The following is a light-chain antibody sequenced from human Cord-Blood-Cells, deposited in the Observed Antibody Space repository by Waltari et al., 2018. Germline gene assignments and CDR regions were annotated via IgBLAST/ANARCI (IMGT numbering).Light chain of an antibody. CDR1: SSDVGRYNL. CDR2: EGS. J-gene: IGLJ1*01. V-gene: IGLV2-23*01. Sequence: QSALPQPASVSGSPGQSITISCTGTSSDVGRYNLVSWYQQHPGKAPKLMIYEGSKRPSGVSNRFSGSKSGNTASLTISGLQAEDEADYYCCSYAGSSTLYVFGTGTKVTVL. CDR3: CSYAGSSTLYV.